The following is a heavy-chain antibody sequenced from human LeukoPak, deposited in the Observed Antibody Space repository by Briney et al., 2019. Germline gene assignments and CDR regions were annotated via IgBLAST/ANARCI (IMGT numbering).Heavy chain of an antibody. D-gene: IGHD5-24*01. CDR1: GYTFTGYH. V-gene: IGHV1-2*02. J-gene: IGHJ3*02. CDR2: INPNTGGT. CDR3: GRNSDDYNDAFDI. Sequence: GASVKVSCKASGYTFTGYHMHWVRQAPGQGLEWMGWINPNTGGTKYAQKFQGRVTMTRDTSINTAYMELTRLRSDDTAVYYCGRNSDDYNDAFDIWGQGTMVIVSS.